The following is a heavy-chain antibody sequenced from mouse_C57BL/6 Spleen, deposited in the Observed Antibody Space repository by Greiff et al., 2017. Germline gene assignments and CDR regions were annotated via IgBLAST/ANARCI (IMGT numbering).Heavy chain of an antibody. D-gene: IGHD2-3*01. J-gene: IGHJ3*01. CDR1: GYTFTSYW. V-gene: IGHV1-53*01. CDR2: INPSNGGT. CDR3: ARSTGGYYVAWFAY. Sequence: QVQLQQPGTELVKPGAPVKLSCKASGYTFTSYWLHWVKQRPGQGLEWIGNINPSNGGTNYNEKFKSKATLTVDKSSSTAYMQLSSLTSEDSAVYYCARSTGGYYVAWFAYWGQGTLVTVSA.